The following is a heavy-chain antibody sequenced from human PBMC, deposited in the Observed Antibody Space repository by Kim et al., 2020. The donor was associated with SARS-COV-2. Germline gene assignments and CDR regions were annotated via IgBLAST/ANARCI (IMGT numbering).Heavy chain of an antibody. D-gene: IGHD2-21*01. J-gene: IGHJ5*02. Sequence: VGSLRLSCAASGFTFSSYSMNWVRQAPGKGLEWVSSISSSSSYIYYADSVKGRFTISRDNAKNSLYLQMNSLRAEDTAVYYCARDPMIASNWFDPWGQGTLVTVSS. CDR1: GFTFSSYS. CDR3: ARDPMIASNWFDP. V-gene: IGHV3-21*01. CDR2: ISSSSSYI.